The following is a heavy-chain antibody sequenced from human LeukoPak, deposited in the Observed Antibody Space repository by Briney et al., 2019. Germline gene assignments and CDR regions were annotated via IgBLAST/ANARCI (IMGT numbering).Heavy chain of an antibody. Sequence: GASVKVSCKASGGTFDRYAISWVRQAPGQGLEWMGGIAPIFGTQNYAQNFQGRVTITTDESTSTAYMELSSLRSDDTAVYYCASHFRSNHYYFYYMDVWGTGTTVTVSS. J-gene: IGHJ6*03. D-gene: IGHD3-16*02. CDR2: IAPIFGTQ. CDR3: ASHFRSNHYYFYYMDV. CDR1: GGTFDRYA. V-gene: IGHV1-69*05.